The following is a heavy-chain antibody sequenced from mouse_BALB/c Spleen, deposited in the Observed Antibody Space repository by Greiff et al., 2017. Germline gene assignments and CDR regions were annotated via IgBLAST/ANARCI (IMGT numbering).Heavy chain of an antibody. D-gene: IGHD3-3*01. CDR1: GYSITSDYA. Sequence: EVQLQQSGPGLVKPSQSLSLTCTVTGYSITSDYAWNWIRQFPGNKLEWMGYISYSGSTSYNPSLKSRISITRDTSKNQFFLQLNSVTTEDTATYYCARRGAGPYAMDYWGQGTSVTVSS. CDR3: ARRGAGPYAMDY. CDR2: ISYSGST. V-gene: IGHV3-2*02. J-gene: IGHJ4*01.